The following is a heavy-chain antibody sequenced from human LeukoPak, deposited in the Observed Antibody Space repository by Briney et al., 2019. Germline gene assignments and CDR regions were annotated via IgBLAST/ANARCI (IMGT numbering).Heavy chain of an antibody. J-gene: IGHJ3*01. CDR3: ATGGAPAGYAYHL. D-gene: IGHD6-13*01. Sequence: GGSLRPSCVASGLAFSYYDMHWVRQPTGKGLEWVSAIGTAGDTYYPDSVKGRFTISRENARKSLYLQMNNLRVGDTAVYYCATGGAPAGYAYHLWGQGTMVTVSS. V-gene: IGHV3-13*04. CDR1: GLAFSYYD. CDR2: IGTAGDT.